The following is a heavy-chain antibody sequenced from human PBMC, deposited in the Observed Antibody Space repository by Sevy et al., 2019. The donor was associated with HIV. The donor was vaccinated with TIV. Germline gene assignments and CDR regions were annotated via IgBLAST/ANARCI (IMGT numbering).Heavy chain of an antibody. Sequence: GSLRLSCAASGFTFSSYWMTWVRQAPGKGLEWVANIKEDGSEKFYVDSVKGRFNISRDNAKNSLYLQMNSLRAEDTAVYYCARPYRTDPFYYSGSGGYYYPCYFDSWGQGTLVTVSS. CDR3: ARPYRTDPFYYSGSGGYYYPCYFDS. V-gene: IGHV3-7*01. J-gene: IGHJ4*02. CDR2: IKEDGSEK. CDR1: GFTFSSYW. D-gene: IGHD3-22*01.